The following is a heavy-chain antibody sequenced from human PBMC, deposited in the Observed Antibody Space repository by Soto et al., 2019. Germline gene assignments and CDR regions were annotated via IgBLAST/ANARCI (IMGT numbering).Heavy chain of an antibody. CDR2: IIPIFGTA. V-gene: IGHV1-69*06. J-gene: IGHJ4*02. CDR3: ARGRRYYDSSGHLFGYFDY. D-gene: IGHD3-22*01. Sequence: GASVKVSCKASGGTFSSYAISWVRQAPGQGLEWMGGIIPIFGTANYAQKFQGRVTITADKSTSTAYMELSSLRSEDTAVYYCARGRRYYDSSGHLFGYFDYWGQGTLVTVSS. CDR1: GGTFSSYA.